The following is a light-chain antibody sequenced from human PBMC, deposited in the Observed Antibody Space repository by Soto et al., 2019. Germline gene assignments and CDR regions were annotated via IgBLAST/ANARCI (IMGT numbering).Light chain of an antibody. Sequence: QSVLPQPPSASGSPGQSVTISCTGTSSDVGAYNYVSWYQQHPGKAPKLMIYEVSYRPSGVPDRFSGSKSGNTASLTVSGLQAEDEADYYCNSYAGSSTVFGTGTKVTVL. CDR2: EVS. J-gene: IGLJ1*01. V-gene: IGLV2-8*01. CDR3: NSYAGSSTV. CDR1: SSDVGAYNY.